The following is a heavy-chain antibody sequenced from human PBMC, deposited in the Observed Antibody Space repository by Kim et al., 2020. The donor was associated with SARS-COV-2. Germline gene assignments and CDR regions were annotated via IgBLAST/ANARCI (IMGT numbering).Heavy chain of an antibody. V-gene: IGHV3-74*01. J-gene: IGHJ4*02. Sequence: GGSLRLSCEASGFTFTRSWMHWARQVPVKGLEWVSRINGDGSSTRYADSVEGRFIISRDNAKNTLYLQMSSLRVEDTAVYFCARDLTEWGQGTLVTV. CDR3: ARDLTE. CDR1: GFTFTRSW. CDR2: INGDGSST.